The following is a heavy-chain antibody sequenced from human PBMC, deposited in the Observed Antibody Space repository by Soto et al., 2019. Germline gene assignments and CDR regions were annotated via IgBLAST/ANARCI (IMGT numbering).Heavy chain of an antibody. Sequence: VGSLRLSCAASGFTFSSYSMNWVRQAPGKGLEWVSSISSSSSYIYYADSVKGRFTISRDNAKNSLYLQMNSLRAEDTAVYYCARDDAAVAFDICGQGTMVTVSS. D-gene: IGHD6-19*01. CDR1: GFTFSSYS. J-gene: IGHJ3*02. CDR3: ARDDAAVAFDI. V-gene: IGHV3-21*01. CDR2: ISSSSSYI.